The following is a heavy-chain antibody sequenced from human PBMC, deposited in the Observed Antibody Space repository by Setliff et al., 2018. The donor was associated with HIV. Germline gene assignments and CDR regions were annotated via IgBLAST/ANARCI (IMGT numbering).Heavy chain of an antibody. V-gene: IGHV1-8*03. CDR3: ARGRGPSRFDY. J-gene: IGHJ4*01. CDR1: GYTFTSYD. Sequence: ASVKVSCKASGYTFTSYDINWVRQATGQGLEWMAWMNPNCGNTGYTQKFQGRVTITRNTSITTAYMELSSLRSEDTAIYYCARGRGPSRFDYWGQGTLVTVSS. CDR2: MNPNCGNT.